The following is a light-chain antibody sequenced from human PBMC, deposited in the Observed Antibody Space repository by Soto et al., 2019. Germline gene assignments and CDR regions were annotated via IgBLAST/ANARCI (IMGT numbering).Light chain of an antibody. CDR2: DVS. CDR1: SSDVGGYNY. V-gene: IGLV2-11*01. Sequence: QSALTQPRSVSGSPGQSVTISCTGTSSDVGGYNYVSWYQQHPGEAPKLMIFDVSRRPSGVPDRFSGSKSGNTASLTISGLQAEDEADYYCCSYAGRYNLGFGGGTKVTVL. J-gene: IGLJ2*01. CDR3: CSYAGRYNLG.